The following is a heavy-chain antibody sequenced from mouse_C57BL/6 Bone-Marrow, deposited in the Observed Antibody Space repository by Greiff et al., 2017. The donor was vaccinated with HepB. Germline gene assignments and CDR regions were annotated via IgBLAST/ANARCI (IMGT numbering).Heavy chain of an antibody. Sequence: EVKLMESGGDLVKPGGSLKLSCAASGFTFSSYGLSWVRQTPDKRLEWVATISSGGSYTYYPDSVKGRFTISRDNAKNTLYLQMSSLQSEDTAVYYCARQRSTMVTAWFAYWGQGTLVTVSA. CDR1: GFTFSSYG. V-gene: IGHV5-6*01. J-gene: IGHJ3*01. CDR3: ARQRSTMVTAWFAY. D-gene: IGHD2-2*01. CDR2: ISSGGSYT.